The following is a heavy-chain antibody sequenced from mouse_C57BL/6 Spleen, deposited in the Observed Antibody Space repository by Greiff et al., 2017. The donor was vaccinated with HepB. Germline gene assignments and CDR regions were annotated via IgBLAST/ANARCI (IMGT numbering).Heavy chain of an antibody. J-gene: IGHJ3*01. CDR3: ARWDGYSFAY. D-gene: IGHD2-3*01. Sequence: QVQLKQPGAELVMPGASVKLSCKASGYTFTSYWMHWVKQRPGQGLEWIGEIDPSDSYTNYNQKFKGKSTLTVDKSSSTAYMQLSSLTSEDSAVYYCARWDGYSFAYWGQGTRVTVSA. V-gene: IGHV1-69*01. CDR1: GYTFTSYW. CDR2: IDPSDSYT.